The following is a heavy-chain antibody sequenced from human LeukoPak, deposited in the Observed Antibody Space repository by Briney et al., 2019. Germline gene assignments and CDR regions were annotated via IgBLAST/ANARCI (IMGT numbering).Heavy chain of an antibody. CDR2: IHYIGST. CDR1: GDSISNHNYF. J-gene: IGHJ4*02. CDR3: AGLGEQWLASFDY. V-gene: IGHV4-39*02. Sequence: SETLSLTCTVSGDSISNHNYFWGWIHQPPGKGLEWIGSIHYIGSTYFNLSLKSRVTVSVDTSKNHFSLKLSSVTAADTAVYYCAGLGEQWLASFDYWGQGTLVTVSS. D-gene: IGHD6-19*01.